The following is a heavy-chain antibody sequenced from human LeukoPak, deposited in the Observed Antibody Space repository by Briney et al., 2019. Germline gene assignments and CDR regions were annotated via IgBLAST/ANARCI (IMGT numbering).Heavy chain of an antibody. D-gene: IGHD3-3*01. V-gene: IGHV4-59*08. CDR1: GGSISTYY. CDR3: ARHVGVYNFWSGFDY. Sequence: PSETLSLICTVSGGSISTYYWSWIRQPPGKGLEWIGYIYYSGSTNYNPSLKSRVTISIDTSKNQSSLKLSSVTAADTAVYSCARHVGVYNFWSGFDYWGQGTLVTVSS. J-gene: IGHJ4*02. CDR2: IYYSGST.